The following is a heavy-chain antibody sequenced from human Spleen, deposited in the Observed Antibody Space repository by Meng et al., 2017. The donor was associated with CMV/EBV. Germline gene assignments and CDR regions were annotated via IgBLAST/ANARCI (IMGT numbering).Heavy chain of an antibody. J-gene: IGHJ6*02. V-gene: IGHV4-39*06. D-gene: IGHD2-2*02. CDR3: ARVSLGYCSSTSCYNYYYYYGMDV. Sequence: GSLRLSCTVSGGSISSSSYYWGWNRQSPGMGLEWIGSIYYSGNTYYNPSLKSRVSITVDTSKNQFALKLSSVTAADTAVYYCARVSLGYCSSTSCYNYYYYYGMDVWGQGTTVTVSS. CDR1: GGSISSSSYY. CDR2: IYYSGNT.